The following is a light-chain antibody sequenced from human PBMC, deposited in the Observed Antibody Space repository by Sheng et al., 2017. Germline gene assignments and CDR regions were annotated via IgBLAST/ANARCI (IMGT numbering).Light chain of an antibody. CDR2: DAS. CDR1: QSVSIY. Sequence: EIVLTQSPATLSLSPGERATLSCRASQSVSIYLAWYQQKPGQAPRLLIYDASNRATGIPARFSGSGSGTDFXLTISSLEPEDFAVYYCQQRSTWPITFGQGTRLDIK. V-gene: IGKV3-11*01. J-gene: IGKJ5*01. CDR3: QQRSTWPIT.